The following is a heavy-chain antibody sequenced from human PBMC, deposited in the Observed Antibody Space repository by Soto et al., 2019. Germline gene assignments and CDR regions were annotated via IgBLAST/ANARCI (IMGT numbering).Heavy chain of an antibody. Sequence: GGSLRLSWTSSTVTINVHGIQWVRQAPGKGLEWVAFISNDGRAQYYVDSVKGRFTISRDYSKNTVDLQMNSLRNEETAVYYCARDIWSGDYKWFDSWGPGTLVTVSS. CDR1: TVTINVHG. J-gene: IGHJ5*01. V-gene: IGHV3-30*03. CDR3: ARDIWSGDYKWFDS. CDR2: ISNDGRAQ. D-gene: IGHD3-3*01.